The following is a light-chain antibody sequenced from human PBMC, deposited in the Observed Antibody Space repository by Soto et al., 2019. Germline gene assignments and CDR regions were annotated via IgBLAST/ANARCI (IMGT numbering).Light chain of an antibody. CDR1: QDIYHY. V-gene: IGKV1-33*01. Sequence: QYPYSLSASVGDRITLPCQASQDIYHYLNWYQQKPGKAPKLLICDASNLETGVPSRFSGSGSGTDFTFTISSLQPEDMATYDCQQYDNLPITFGQASRLEI. J-gene: IGKJ5*01. CDR2: DAS. CDR3: QQYDNLPIT.